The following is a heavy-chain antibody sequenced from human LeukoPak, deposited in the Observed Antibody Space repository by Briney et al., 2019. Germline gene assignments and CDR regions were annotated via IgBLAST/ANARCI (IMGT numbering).Heavy chain of an antibody. D-gene: IGHD3-10*01. J-gene: IGHJ4*02. CDR3: ARVVLWFGEYYFDY. CDR1: GGSISTYY. CDR2: IYYSGST. V-gene: IGHV4-59*06. Sequence: ASETLSLTCTVSGGSISTYYWSWIRQHPGKGLEWIGYIYYSGSTYYNPSLKSRVTISVDTPKNQFSLKLSSVTAADTAVYYCARVVLWFGEYYFDYWGQGTLVTVSS.